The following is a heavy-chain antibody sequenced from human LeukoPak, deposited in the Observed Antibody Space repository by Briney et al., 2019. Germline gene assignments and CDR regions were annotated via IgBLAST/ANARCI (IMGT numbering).Heavy chain of an antibody. J-gene: IGHJ4*02. D-gene: IGHD6-19*01. CDR2: INQDGSEK. V-gene: IGHV3-7*03. CDR3: ASSGWSYYFDY. Sequence: GGSLRLSCAASGFTFSGYWMSWVRQAPGKGLEWVANINQDGSEKYYVDSVKGRFTISRDNTKNSVYLQMNSLRAEDTAVYYCASSGWSYYFDYWGQGTLVTVSS. CDR1: GFTFSGYW.